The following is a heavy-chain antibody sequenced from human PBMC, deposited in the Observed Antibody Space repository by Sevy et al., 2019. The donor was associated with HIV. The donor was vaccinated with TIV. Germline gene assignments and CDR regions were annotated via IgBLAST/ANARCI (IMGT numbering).Heavy chain of an antibody. J-gene: IGHJ4*02. D-gene: IGHD3-16*02. CDR3: ARGRGLGGITFGGVIVW. CDR2: ISSSSSYI. V-gene: IGHV3-21*01. CDR1: GFTFSSYS. Sequence: GGSLRLSCAASGFTFSSYSMNWVRQAPGKGLEWVSSISSSSSYIYYADSVKGRFTISRDNAKNSLYLQMNSLRAEDTAVYYCARGRGLGGITFGGVIVWWGQGTLVTVSS.